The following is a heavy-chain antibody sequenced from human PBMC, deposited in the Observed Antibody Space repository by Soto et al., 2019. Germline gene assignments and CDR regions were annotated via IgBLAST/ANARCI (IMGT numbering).Heavy chain of an antibody. CDR3: ARTDMGDSSGYYYVS. CDR2: IVPSDSYT. V-gene: IGHV5-10-1*01. CDR1: GHSFTRYW. Sequence: PGASLKISSKGSGHSFTRYWISWVRQMPGKGLAWMGRIVPSDSYTNYSPSFQGHVTISADKSISTAYLQWSSLKASDTAMYYCARTDMGDSSGYYYVSWGQGTLVTVSS. D-gene: IGHD3-22*01. J-gene: IGHJ5*02.